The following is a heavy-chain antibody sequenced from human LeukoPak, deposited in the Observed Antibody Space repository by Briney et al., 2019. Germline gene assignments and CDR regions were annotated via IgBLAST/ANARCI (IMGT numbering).Heavy chain of an antibody. J-gene: IGHJ5*02. D-gene: IGHD4-23*01. V-gene: IGHV3-53*01. CDR2: IYSDNT. CDR1: GFTVSSNS. CDR3: ARRGFAGYGGNP. Sequence: GGSLRLSCTVSGFTVSSNSMSWVRQAPGKGLEWVSFIYSDNTHYSDSVKGRFTISRDNSKNTLYLQMNSLRAEDTAVYYCARRGFAGYGGNPWGQGTLVTVSS.